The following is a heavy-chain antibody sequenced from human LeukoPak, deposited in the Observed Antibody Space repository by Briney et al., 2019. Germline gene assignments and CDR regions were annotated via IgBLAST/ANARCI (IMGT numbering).Heavy chain of an antibody. V-gene: IGHV4-59*01. CDR3: AGGGAFDI. D-gene: IGHD3-16*01. J-gene: IGHJ3*02. CDR2: IYCSGST. CDR1: GGSISSYC. Sequence: SETLSLTCTVSGGSISSYCWSWIRQPPGKGLEWIGYIYCSGSTNYNTSLNSRVTISVDTSKNQFSLKLSSVTAADTAVYYCAGGGAFDIWGQGTMVTVSS.